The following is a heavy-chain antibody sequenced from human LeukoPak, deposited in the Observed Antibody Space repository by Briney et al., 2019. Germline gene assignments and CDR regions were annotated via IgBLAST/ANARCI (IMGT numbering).Heavy chain of an antibody. V-gene: IGHV3-30-3*01. J-gene: IGHJ6*02. CDR3: ARSGGSGIYDYYYYGMDV. CDR2: ISYDGSNK. CDR1: GFDFSGHA. D-gene: IGHD3-10*01. Sequence: GRSLRLSCAASGFDFSGHAMHWVRQAPGEGLEWVAVISYDGSNKFYADSVNGRFTVSRDNSKNTLYLQMNSLRAEDTAVYSCARSGGSGIYDYYYYGMDVWGQGTTVTVSS.